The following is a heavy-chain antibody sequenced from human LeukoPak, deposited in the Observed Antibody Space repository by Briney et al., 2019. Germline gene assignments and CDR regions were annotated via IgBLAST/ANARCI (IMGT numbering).Heavy chain of an antibody. V-gene: IGHV4-34*01. Sequence: PSENLSLTCAVYGGSFSGYYWSWIRQPPGKGLEWIGEINHSGSTNYNPSLKSRVTISVDTSKNQFSLKLSSVTAADTAVYYCARGYTADYWGQGTLVTVSS. J-gene: IGHJ4*02. CDR2: INHSGST. CDR1: GGSFSGYY. D-gene: IGHD5-18*01. CDR3: ARGYTADY.